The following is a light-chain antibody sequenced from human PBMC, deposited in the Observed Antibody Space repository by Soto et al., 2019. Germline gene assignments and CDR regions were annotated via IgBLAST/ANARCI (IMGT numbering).Light chain of an antibody. CDR1: STDFVGYNR. CDR3: SLYTSENAYV. V-gene: IGLV2-18*01. J-gene: IGLJ1*01. Sequence: QSVLTQPHSVSGSPGQAVTISCTGTSTDFVGYNRVSWYQQPPGTAPKLMIYEVSKRPSGVPDRFSGSKSGHTASLTISGLQAAEEADYYCSLYTSENAYVFGTGTKVPV. CDR2: EVS.